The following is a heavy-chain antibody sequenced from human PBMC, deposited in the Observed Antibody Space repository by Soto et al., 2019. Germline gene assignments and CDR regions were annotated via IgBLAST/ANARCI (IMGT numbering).Heavy chain of an antibody. J-gene: IGHJ5*02. Sequence: EVQLVESGGGSVQPGGSLRLSCVTSGFSFSTFWLNWVRQAPGKGLEWVANVNQDGSAKYYVDSVKGRLTISRDNAQSSMYRQMNSLRVEDTAVYYCLSGHGPSSTLGQGTLGTVSS. V-gene: IGHV3-7*02. D-gene: IGHD5-12*01. CDR3: LSGHGPSST. CDR1: GFSFSTFW. CDR2: VNQDGSAK.